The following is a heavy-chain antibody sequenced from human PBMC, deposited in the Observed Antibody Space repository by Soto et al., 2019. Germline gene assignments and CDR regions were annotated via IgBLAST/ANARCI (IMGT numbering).Heavy chain of an antibody. Sequence: QVQLVQSGAEVKKPGSSVKVSCKASGGTFSSYAISWVRQAPGQGLEWMGGIIPIFGTANYAQKFQGRVTITADESTTAVYMELSSLSSEDTAVYYCARGYNWNFSDYWGLGTLVTDSS. CDR2: IIPIFGTA. D-gene: IGHD1-7*01. V-gene: IGHV1-69*01. J-gene: IGHJ4*02. CDR3: ARGYNWNFSDY. CDR1: GGTFSSYA.